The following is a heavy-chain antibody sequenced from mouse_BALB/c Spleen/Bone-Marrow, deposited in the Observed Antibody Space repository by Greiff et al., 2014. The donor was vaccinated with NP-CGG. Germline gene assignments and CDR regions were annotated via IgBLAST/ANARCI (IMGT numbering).Heavy chain of an antibody. CDR2: HNPSNGHT. CDR3: ARMITTRGFDY. V-gene: IGHV1S81*02. D-gene: IGHD2-4*01. CDR1: GYTFTRYW. Sequence: VQLQQSGAELLKPGTSVKLSCKASGYTFTRYWMHWVKQRPGQGLEWIGEHNPSNGHTNYNGKFKNKATVTVDKSSSTAYMQLSSLTSEDSAVYYCARMITTRGFDYWGQGTTLTVSS. J-gene: IGHJ2*01.